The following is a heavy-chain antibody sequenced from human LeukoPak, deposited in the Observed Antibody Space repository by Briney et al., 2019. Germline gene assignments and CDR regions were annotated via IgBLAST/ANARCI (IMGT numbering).Heavy chain of an antibody. CDR2: INHSGST. J-gene: IGHJ4*02. CDR1: GGSFSGYY. CDR3: ARGPGGFWSGYYLDY. V-gene: IGHV4-34*01. D-gene: IGHD3-3*01. Sequence: SETLSLTCAVYGGSFSGYYWSRIRQPPGKGLEWIGEINHSGSTNYNPSLKSRVTISVDTSKNQFSLKLSSVTAADTAVYYCARGPGGFWSGYYLDYWGQGTLVTVSS.